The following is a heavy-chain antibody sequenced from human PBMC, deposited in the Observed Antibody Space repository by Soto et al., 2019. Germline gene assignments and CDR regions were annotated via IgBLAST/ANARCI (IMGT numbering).Heavy chain of an antibody. D-gene: IGHD3-10*01. Sequence: GGSLRLSCAASGFTFSSYAMSWVRQAPGEGLEWVSAISGSGGSTYYADSVKGRFTISRDNSKNTLYLQMNSLRAEDTAVYYCAKPQGGDNMVRVEYYYYYMDVWGKGTTVTVSS. CDR1: GFTFSSYA. CDR3: AKPQGGDNMVRVEYYYYYMDV. J-gene: IGHJ6*03. CDR2: ISGSGGST. V-gene: IGHV3-23*01.